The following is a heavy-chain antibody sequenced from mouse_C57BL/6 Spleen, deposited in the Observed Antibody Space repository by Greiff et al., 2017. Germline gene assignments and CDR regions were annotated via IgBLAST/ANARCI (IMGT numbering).Heavy chain of an antibody. D-gene: IGHD1-1*01. CDR2: ISSGSSTS. CDR1: GFTFSDYG. J-gene: IGHJ4*01. V-gene: IGHV5-17*01. Sequence: EVTLVESGGGLVKPGGSLKLSCAASGFTFSDYGMHWVRQAPETGLEWVAYISSGSSTSYYADTVKGRFTISRDNAKNTLFLQMTSLRSEDTAMYYCARGRGRREGAMDYWGQGTSVTVSS. CDR3: ARGRGRREGAMDY.